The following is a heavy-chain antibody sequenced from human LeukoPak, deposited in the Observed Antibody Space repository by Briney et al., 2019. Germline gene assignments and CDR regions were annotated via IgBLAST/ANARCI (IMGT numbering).Heavy chain of an antibody. V-gene: IGHV3-21*01. Sequence: GGSLRLSCAASGFTFSSYSMNWVRQAPGKGLEWVSSISTGSSYIYYADSVKGRFTISRDSAKGSLYLQMNSLRAEDTAVYYCANAWSDYDYWGQGTLVTVSS. CDR1: GFTFSSYS. CDR3: ANAWSDYDY. CDR2: ISTGSSYI. J-gene: IGHJ4*02. D-gene: IGHD3-3*01.